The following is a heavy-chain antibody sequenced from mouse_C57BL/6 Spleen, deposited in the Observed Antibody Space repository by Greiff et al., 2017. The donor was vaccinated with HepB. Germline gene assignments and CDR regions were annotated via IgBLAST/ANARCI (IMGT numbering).Heavy chain of an antibody. Sequence: QVQLQQPGAELVKPGASVKVSCKASGYTFTSYWMHWVKQRPGQGLEWIGRIHPSDSDTNYNQKFTGKATLTVDKSSSTTYMQLSSLTSEDSAVYYCASFYDYDSDFDVWGTGTTVTVSS. CDR3: ASFYDYDSDFDV. CDR2: IHPSDSDT. D-gene: IGHD2-4*01. CDR1: GYTFTSYW. V-gene: IGHV1-74*01. J-gene: IGHJ1*03.